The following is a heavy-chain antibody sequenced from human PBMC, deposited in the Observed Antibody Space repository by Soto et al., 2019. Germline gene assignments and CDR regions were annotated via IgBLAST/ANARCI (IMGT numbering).Heavy chain of an antibody. J-gene: IGHJ5*02. CDR2: IFYLGSS. V-gene: IGHV4-39*01. Sequence: SETLSLTCTVSGDSIISSDFYWGWVRQPPGKGLEWIGSIFYLGSSYYNPSLKSRVTMSVDTSKNQFSRRLRSVTAADTALYFCARHSLALRKNNWFDPWGQGIMVTVSS. D-gene: IGHD3-3*02. CDR3: ARHSLALRKNNWFDP. CDR1: GDSIISSDFY.